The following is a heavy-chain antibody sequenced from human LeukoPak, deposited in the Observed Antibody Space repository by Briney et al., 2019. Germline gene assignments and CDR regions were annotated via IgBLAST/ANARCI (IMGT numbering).Heavy chain of an antibody. CDR3: ARLAPNRYYYDSSGYRDY. V-gene: IGHV1-18*01. CDR2: ISAYNGNT. Sequence: GASVKVSCKASGYTFTSYGISWVRQAPGQGLEWMGWISAYNGNTNYAQKLQGRVTMTTVTSTSTAYMELRSLRSDDTAVYYCARLAPNRYYYDSSGYRDYWGQGTLVTVSS. J-gene: IGHJ4*02. CDR1: GYTFTSYG. D-gene: IGHD3-22*01.